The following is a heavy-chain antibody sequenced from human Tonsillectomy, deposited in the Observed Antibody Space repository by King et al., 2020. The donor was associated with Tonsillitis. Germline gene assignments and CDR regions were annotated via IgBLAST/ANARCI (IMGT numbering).Heavy chain of an antibody. J-gene: IGHJ4*02. CDR1: GFTFSAFN. D-gene: IGHD3-10*01. Sequence: DVQLVESGGGLVQPGGSLRLSCAASGFTFSAFNMNWVRQVPGKGLEWISYISPSSGAIYYADSVKGRFTISRDNAKNSLYLQMNSLRADDTAVYYCATSLIRGQGTLVTVSS. CDR3: ATSLI. CDR2: ISPSSGAI. V-gene: IGHV3-48*01.